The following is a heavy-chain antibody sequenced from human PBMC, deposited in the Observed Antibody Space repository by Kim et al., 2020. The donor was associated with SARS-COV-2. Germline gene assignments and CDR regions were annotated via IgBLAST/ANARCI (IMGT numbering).Heavy chain of an antibody. D-gene: IGHD6-19*01. Sequence: YAQKFQGRVTMTRDTSISTAYMELSRLRSDDTAVYYCARENSSGWYEVDYWGQGTLVTVSS. CDR3: ARENSSGWYEVDY. J-gene: IGHJ4*02. V-gene: IGHV1-2*02.